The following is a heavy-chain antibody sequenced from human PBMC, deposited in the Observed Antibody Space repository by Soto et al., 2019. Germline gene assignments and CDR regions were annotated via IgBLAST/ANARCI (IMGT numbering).Heavy chain of an antibody. Sequence: PGGSLRLSCAASGFTFSSYWMSWVRQAPGKGLEWVANIRQEGTERYYVDSVKGRFTISRDNAKNSLYLQMNSLRAEDTAVYYCARDRGYCSGGPRYSVAFYWGLGTLVTVSS. CDR3: ARDRGYCSGGPRYSVAFY. J-gene: IGHJ4*02. V-gene: IGHV3-7*01. D-gene: IGHD2-15*01. CDR1: GFTFSSYW. CDR2: IRQEGTER.